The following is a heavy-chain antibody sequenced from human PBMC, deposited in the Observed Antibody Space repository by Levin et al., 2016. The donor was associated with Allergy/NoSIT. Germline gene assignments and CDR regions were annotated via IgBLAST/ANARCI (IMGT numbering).Heavy chain of an antibody. J-gene: IGHJ6*02. V-gene: IGHV3-11*01. CDR1: GFTFSDYY. CDR3: ARDLRGSGSYYYYYYGMDV. CDR2: ISSSGSTI. Sequence: GGSLRLSCAASGFTFSDYYMSWIRQAPGKGLEWVSYISSSGSTIYYADSVKGRFTISRDNAKNSLYLQMNSLRAEDTAVYYCARDLRGSGSYYYYYYGMDVWGQGTTVTVSS. D-gene: IGHD3-10*01.